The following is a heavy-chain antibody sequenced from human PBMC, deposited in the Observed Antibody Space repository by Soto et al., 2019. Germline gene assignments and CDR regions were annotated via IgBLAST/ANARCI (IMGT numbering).Heavy chain of an antibody. J-gene: IGHJ4*02. Sequence: GGSLRLSCEPSGFGFDDYAMHWVRQRPGKGLEWVSGISWNGATVGYADSVKGRFTVSRDSAKRSLYLQMNFVKIEDTALYYCAKGRGTIRQLVHPLDYWGQGTLVTVSS. V-gene: IGHV3-9*01. D-gene: IGHD6-6*01. CDR1: GFGFDDYA. CDR2: ISWNGATV. CDR3: AKGRGTIRQLVHPLDY.